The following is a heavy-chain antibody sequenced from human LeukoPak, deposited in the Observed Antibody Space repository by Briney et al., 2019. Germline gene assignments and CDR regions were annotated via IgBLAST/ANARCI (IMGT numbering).Heavy chain of an antibody. D-gene: IGHD3-10*01. CDR3: ARDRAHYGSGSGTRKFDP. CDR1: GFIFSTYW. Sequence: GGSLRLSCTASGFIFSTYWMSWVRQAPGKGLERVANIKQDGSEKYYVDSLKGRFTISRDNAKNSLYLQMNSLRAEDTAVYYCARDRAHYGSGSGTRKFDPWGQGTLVTVSS. J-gene: IGHJ5*02. V-gene: IGHV3-7*01. CDR2: IKQDGSEK.